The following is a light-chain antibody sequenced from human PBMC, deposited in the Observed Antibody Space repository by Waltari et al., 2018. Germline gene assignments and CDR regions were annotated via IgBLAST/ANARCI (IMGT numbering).Light chain of an antibody. J-gene: IGKJ5*01. CDR3: QQYGSSPFT. Sequence: EIVLTQSPGTLSLSPGQRATPSCRASQSVSSSYLAWYQQKPGQAPLLLIYGASSRATGIPDRFSGSGSGTDFTLTISRLEPEDFAVYYCQQYGSSPFTFGQGTRLEIK. CDR2: GAS. CDR1: QSVSSSY. V-gene: IGKV3-20*01.